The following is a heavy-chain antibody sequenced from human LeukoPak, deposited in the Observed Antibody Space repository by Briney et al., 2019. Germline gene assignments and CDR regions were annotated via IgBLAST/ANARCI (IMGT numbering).Heavy chain of an antibody. CDR3: ARHEDPWGYFDY. CDR2: IYRSGST. V-gene: IGHV4-38-2*01. J-gene: IGHJ4*02. Sequence: PSETLSLTCAVSGYSISSGYYWGWIRQPPGKGLEWIGSIYRSGSTYYNPSLKSRVTISVDTSKNQFSLKLSSVTAADTAVYYYARHEDPWGYFDYWGQGTLVTVSS. CDR1: GYSISSGYY. D-gene: IGHD3-16*01.